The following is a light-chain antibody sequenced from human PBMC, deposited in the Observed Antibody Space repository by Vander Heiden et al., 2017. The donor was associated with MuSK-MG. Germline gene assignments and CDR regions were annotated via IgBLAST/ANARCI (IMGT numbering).Light chain of an antibody. CDR1: QSNSSY. CDR2: AAS. V-gene: IGKV1-39*01. CDR3: QQSDSTPVT. Sequence: DIQMTQSPSSLSASVGDRVTITCRASQSNSSYLNWYQQKPGKAPKLLIYAASSLQSGVPSRFSGSGSGTDFTLTISRLQPEDFATYYCQQSDSTPVTFGQGTKVEIK. J-gene: IGKJ1*01.